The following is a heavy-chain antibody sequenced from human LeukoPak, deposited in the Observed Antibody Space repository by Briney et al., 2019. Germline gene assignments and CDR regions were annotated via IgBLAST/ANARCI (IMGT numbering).Heavy chain of an antibody. Sequence: GGSLRLSCAASGFTFSSYWMSWVRQAPGKGLEWVANIKQDGSEKYYVDSVKGRFTISRDNAKNSLYLQMNSLRAEDTAVYYCASAPWSSSRAFDIWGQGTMVTVSS. CDR1: GFTFSSYW. D-gene: IGHD1-26*01. V-gene: IGHV3-7*01. CDR3: ASAPWSSSRAFDI. J-gene: IGHJ3*02. CDR2: IKQDGSEK.